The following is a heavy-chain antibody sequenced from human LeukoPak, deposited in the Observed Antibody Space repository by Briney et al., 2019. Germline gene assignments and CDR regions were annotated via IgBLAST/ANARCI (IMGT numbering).Heavy chain of an antibody. CDR3: ARQYEF. V-gene: IGHV4-39*01. D-gene: IGHD3-10*01. CDR2: WHHSGIT. J-gene: IGHJ4*02. CDR1: GASIISGNYF. Sequence: PSETLSLTCTVSGASIISGNYFWGWVRQPPGKRLEWIGSWHHSGITDYNPSLNSRVTIVADTSKNQFSLKLASVAAADSAVYFCARQYEFWGQGTLVTVSS.